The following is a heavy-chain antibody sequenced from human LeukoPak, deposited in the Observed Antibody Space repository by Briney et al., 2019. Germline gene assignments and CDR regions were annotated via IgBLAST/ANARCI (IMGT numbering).Heavy chain of an antibody. CDR3: ARHYYGSGSSGQNDY. Sequence: GESLKISCKGSGYSFTSYWIGWVRQMPGKGLEWMGAIYPGDSDTRYSPSFQGQVTISADKSISTAYVQWSSLKASDTAMYYCARHYYGSGSSGQNDYWGQGTLVTVSS. CDR1: GYSFTSYW. CDR2: IYPGDSDT. V-gene: IGHV5-51*01. J-gene: IGHJ4*02. D-gene: IGHD3-10*01.